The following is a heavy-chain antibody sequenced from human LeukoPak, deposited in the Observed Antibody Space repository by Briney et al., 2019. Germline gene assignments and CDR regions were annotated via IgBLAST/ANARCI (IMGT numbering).Heavy chain of an antibody. J-gene: IGHJ6*02. Sequence: GGSLRLSCAASGFTFSSYGMHWVRQAPGKGLEWVAVISYDGSNKYYADSVKGRFTISRDNSKNTLYLQMNSLRAEDTAVYYCAKEGTFRVGSMDVWGQGTTVTVSS. CDR1: GFTFSSYG. D-gene: IGHD2/OR15-2a*01. CDR2: ISYDGSNK. V-gene: IGHV3-30*12. CDR3: AKEGTFRVGSMDV.